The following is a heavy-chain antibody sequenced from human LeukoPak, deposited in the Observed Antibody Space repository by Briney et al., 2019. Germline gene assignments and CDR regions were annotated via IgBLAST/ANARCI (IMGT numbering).Heavy chain of an antibody. CDR1: GYTFTGYY. V-gene: IGHV1-2*02. CDR2: INPDSGGT. J-gene: IGHJ5*02. Sequence: ASVKVSCKASGYTFTGYYMHWVRQAPGQGLEWMGWINPDSGGTNYAQKFQGRVTMTRDTSISTAYMELSRLRSDDTAVYYCARGTTIFGVVLSWFDPWGQGTLVTVSS. D-gene: IGHD3-3*01. CDR3: ARGTTIFGVVLSWFDP.